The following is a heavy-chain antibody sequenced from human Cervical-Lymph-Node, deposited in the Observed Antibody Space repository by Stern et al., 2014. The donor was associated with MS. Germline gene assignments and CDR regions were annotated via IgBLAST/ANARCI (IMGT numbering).Heavy chain of an antibody. CDR1: GGSFISSSA. CDR3: ARGVVSNRAAATQHNLFDP. J-gene: IGHJ5*02. CDR2: LIPFPCLP. V-gene: IGHV1-69*09. D-gene: IGHD2-15*01. Sequence: VQLVESGAELKKPASTVTVTCTASGGSFISSSAITWMRQAPGQGLPWLGRLIPFPCLPNYAQKFQGRVPFTADTSTSTTYMELSSLTSEDTAVYYCARGVVSNRAAATQHNLFDPWGQGTLVTVSS.